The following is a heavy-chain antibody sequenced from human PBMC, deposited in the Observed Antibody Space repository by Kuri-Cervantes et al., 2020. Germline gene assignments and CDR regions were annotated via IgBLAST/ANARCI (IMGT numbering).Heavy chain of an antibody. CDR3: ARDAGYSSSWYYFDY. J-gene: IGHJ4*02. V-gene: IGHV3-30*03. Sequence: GESLKISCAASGFTFSSYGMNWVRQAPGKGLEWVAVISYDGSNKYYADSVKGRFTISRDNSKNTLYLQMNSLRAEDTAVYYCARDAGYSSSWYYFDYWGQGTLVTVSS. D-gene: IGHD6-13*01. CDR1: GFTFSSYG. CDR2: ISYDGSNK.